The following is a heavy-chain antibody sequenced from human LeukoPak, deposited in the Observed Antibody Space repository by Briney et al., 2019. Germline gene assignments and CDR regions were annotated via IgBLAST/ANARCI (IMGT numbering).Heavy chain of an antibody. CDR1: GFTFSTYW. V-gene: IGHV3-7*01. Sequence: GGSLRLSCAASGFTFSTYWMTWVRQAPGKGLERVANIKHDGSQQYYGDSLKGRFTISRDNAKNSLYLQLNSLRAEDSAVYYCAREVPGAMNAFDVWGRGTMLTVSS. CDR3: AREVPGAMNAFDV. CDR2: IKHDGSQQ. J-gene: IGHJ3*01. D-gene: IGHD2-2*01.